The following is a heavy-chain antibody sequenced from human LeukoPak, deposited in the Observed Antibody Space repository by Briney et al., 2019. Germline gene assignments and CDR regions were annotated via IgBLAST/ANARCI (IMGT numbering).Heavy chain of an antibody. V-gene: IGHV1-18*01. CDR3: ARGGSYYDSSGYYAGDY. CDR1: GDTFTSYG. Sequence: ASVKVSCKASGDTFTSYGISWVRQAPGQGLEWMGWISAYNGNTNYAQKLQGRVTMTTDTSTSTAYMELRSLRSDDTAVYYCARGGSYYDSSGYYAGDYWGQGTLVTVSS. D-gene: IGHD3-22*01. J-gene: IGHJ4*02. CDR2: ISAYNGNT.